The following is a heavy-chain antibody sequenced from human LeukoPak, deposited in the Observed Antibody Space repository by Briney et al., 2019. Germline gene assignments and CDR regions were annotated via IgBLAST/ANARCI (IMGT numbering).Heavy chain of an antibody. CDR3: ARSPIHYYDSSGYAALDY. Sequence: SVKVSCKASGGTFSSYAISWVRQATGQGLEWMGGIIPIFGTANYAQKFQGRVTITTDESTSTAYMELSSLRSEDTAVYYCARSPIHYYDSSGYAALDYWGQGTLVTVSS. D-gene: IGHD3-22*01. CDR2: IIPIFGTA. CDR1: GGTFSSYA. V-gene: IGHV1-69*05. J-gene: IGHJ4*02.